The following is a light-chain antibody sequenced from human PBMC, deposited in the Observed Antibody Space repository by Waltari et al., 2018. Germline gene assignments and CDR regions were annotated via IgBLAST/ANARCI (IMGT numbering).Light chain of an antibody. CDR1: NSNIGTNT. J-gene: IGLJ3*02. CDR3: AAWNDSLNGPV. CDR2: SNK. V-gene: IGLV1-44*01. Sequence: QSVLTQPPSASGTPGQRVSISCSGSNSNIGTNTVNWYQQLPGTAPKLLIYSNKKRPAGVPNRFAGSNTGTAASLAIIGLQSEDETEYYCAAWNDSLNGPVFGAGTKLTDL.